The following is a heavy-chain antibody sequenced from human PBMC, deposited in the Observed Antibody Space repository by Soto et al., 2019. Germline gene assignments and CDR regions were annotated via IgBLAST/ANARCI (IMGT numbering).Heavy chain of an antibody. D-gene: IGHD6-6*01. CDR3: ARDLVPKSGYSSSSGGFDP. CDR2: INPNSGGT. CDR1: GYTFTGYY. J-gene: IGHJ5*02. V-gene: IGHV1-2*04. Sequence: ASVKVSCKASGYTFTGYYMHWVRQAPGQGLEWMGWINPNSGGTNYAQKFQGWVTMTRDTSISTAYMELSRLRSGDTAVYYCARDLVPKSGYSSSSGGFDPWGQGTLVTVSS.